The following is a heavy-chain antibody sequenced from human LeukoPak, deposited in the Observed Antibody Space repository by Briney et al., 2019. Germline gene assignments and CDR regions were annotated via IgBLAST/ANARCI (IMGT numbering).Heavy chain of an antibody. Sequence: SVKVSCKASGGTFSSYAISWVRQAPGQGLEWMGGIIPIFGTANYAQKFQGRVTITADKSTITAYMELSSLRSEDTAVYYCARDRYRSITMIVVVNGAFDIWGQGTMVTVSS. V-gene: IGHV1-69*06. CDR2: IIPIFGTA. J-gene: IGHJ3*02. CDR1: GGTFSSYA. D-gene: IGHD3-22*01. CDR3: ARDRYRSITMIVVVNGAFDI.